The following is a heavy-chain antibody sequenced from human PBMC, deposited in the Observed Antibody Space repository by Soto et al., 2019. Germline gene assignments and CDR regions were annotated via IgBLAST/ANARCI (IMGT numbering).Heavy chain of an antibody. CDR3: AHRRPADWGFDI. D-gene: IGHD7-27*01. V-gene: IGHV2-5*02. J-gene: IGHJ3*02. Sequence: QITLKESGPTLVKPTQTLTLTCTFSGFSLSTSGVGVGWIRQPPGKALEWLALIYWDDDKRYSPSLKSRLTLTKDTSKNQVVLTMTNMDPVDTATYYCAHRRPADWGFDIWGQGTMVTVSS. CDR2: IYWDDDK. CDR1: GFSLSTSGVG.